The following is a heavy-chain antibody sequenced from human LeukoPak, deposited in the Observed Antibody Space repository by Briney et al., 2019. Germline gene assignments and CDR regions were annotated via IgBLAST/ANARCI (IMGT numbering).Heavy chain of an antibody. V-gene: IGHV3-30*02. D-gene: IGHD4-17*01. CDR3: AKGLGDYDDFRLGY. CDR1: VFTFSTYG. J-gene: IGHJ4*02. Sequence: GGSLRLSCAASVFTFSTYGFHWVRQAPGKGLEWVAFIPYDGSDNYYADSVKGRFTISRDNSKNTLYLQVNSLRAEDTAMYYCAKGLGDYDDFRLGYWGQGTLVTVSS. CDR2: IPYDGSDN.